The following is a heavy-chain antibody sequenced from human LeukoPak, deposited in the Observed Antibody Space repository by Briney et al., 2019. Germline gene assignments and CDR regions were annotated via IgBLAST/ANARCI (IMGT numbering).Heavy chain of an antibody. CDR3: ARARPFSDH. D-gene: IGHD6-6*01. J-gene: IGHJ4*02. CDR2: IYSGGST. CDR1: GFTVSSNY. V-gene: IGHV3-53*01. Sequence: PGGSLRLSCAASGFTVSSNYMNWVRQAPGKGLEWVSVIYSGGSTYYADSVKGRFTISRDNSKNTPYLQMNSLRAGDTAVYYCARARPFSDHSGQGTLVTVSS.